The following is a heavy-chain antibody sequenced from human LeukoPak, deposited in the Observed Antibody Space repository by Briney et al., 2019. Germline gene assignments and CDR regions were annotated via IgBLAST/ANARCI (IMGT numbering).Heavy chain of an antibody. Sequence: TGGSLRLSCVASGFPFSSYAMSWVRQAPGKGLECVSVISGDGGTTHYADFVKGRFTISRDNSKNTLYLQMNSLRAEDTAVYYCAKEGSLWFGQHYYYYMDVWGKGTTVTVSS. V-gene: IGHV3-23*01. CDR2: ISGDGGTT. J-gene: IGHJ6*03. CDR1: GFPFSSYA. D-gene: IGHD3-10*01. CDR3: AKEGSLWFGQHYYYYMDV.